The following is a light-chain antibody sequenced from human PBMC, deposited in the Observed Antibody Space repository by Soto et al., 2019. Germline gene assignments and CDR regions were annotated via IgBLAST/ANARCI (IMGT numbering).Light chain of an antibody. CDR3: QQTYSTPYT. J-gene: IGKJ2*01. V-gene: IGKV1-39*01. Sequence: IPMTQSPSSLSASVGDRVTITCRVSQRITTYLNWYQQKPGEAPKLLISTSGTLQRGVPSRFSGSGSGTDFTLTITSLQPADFATYFCQQTYSTPYTFGQGTKLEIK. CDR2: TSG. CDR1: QRITTY.